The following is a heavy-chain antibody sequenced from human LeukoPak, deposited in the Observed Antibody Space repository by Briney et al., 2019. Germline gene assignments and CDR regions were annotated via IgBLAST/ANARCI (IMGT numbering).Heavy chain of an antibody. CDR2: INTNTGNP. V-gene: IGHV7-4-1*02. CDR3: ARDSSPRRVYGMDV. Sequence: ASVKVSCKASGYTFTSFAMNWVRQAPGQGLEWMGWINTNTGNPTYAQGFTGRFVFSLDTSVSTAYLQISSLKAEDTAVYCCARDSSPRRVYGMDVWGQGTTVTVSS. J-gene: IGHJ6*02. CDR1: GYTFTSFA.